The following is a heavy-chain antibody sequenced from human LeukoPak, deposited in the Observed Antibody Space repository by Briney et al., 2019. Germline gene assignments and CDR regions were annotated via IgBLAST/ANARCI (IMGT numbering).Heavy chain of an antibody. CDR3: AREGFFDC. CDR1: GFTVSNKY. J-gene: IGHJ4*02. Sequence: GGSLRLSCAASGFTVSNKYMSWVRQAPGKGLMWVSRINSDGSTTSYADSVEGRFIISRDNAKNTLFLEMNSLRAEDTAVYYCAREGFFDCWGRGTLVTVSS. V-gene: IGHV3-74*01. CDR2: INSDGSTT.